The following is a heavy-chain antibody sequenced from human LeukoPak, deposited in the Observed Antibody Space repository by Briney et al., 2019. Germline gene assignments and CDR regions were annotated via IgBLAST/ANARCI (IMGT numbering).Heavy chain of an antibody. V-gene: IGHV3-7*01. D-gene: IGHD4-17*01. J-gene: IGHJ4*02. Sequence: GGFLRLSCAASGFTFSSYWMSWVRQAPGKGLEWVANIKQDGSEKYYVDSVKGRFTISRDNAKNSLYLQMNSLRAEDTAVYYCASKRDYGDHFDYWGQGTLVTVSS. CDR1: GFTFSSYW. CDR3: ASKRDYGDHFDY. CDR2: IKQDGSEK.